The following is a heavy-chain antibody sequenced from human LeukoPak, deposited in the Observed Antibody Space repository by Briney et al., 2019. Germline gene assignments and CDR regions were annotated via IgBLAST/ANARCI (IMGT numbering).Heavy chain of an antibody. V-gene: IGHV1-8*01. CDR1: GYTFTSYD. CDR3: ARGGTSYNNWNDLLGDY. Sequence: ASVKVSCKASGYTFTSYDINWVRQATGQGLEWMGWMNPNSGNTGYAQKFQGRVTMTRNTSISTAYMELSSLRSEDTAVYYCARGGTSYNNWNDLLGDYWGQGTLVTVSS. CDR2: MNPNSGNT. J-gene: IGHJ4*02. D-gene: IGHD1-1*01.